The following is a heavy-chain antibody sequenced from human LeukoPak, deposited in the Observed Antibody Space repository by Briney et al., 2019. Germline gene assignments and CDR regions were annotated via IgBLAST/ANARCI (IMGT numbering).Heavy chain of an antibody. J-gene: IGHJ4*02. CDR2: INKRGST. CDR3: ARGSIYYGDSSVYFDY. D-gene: IGHD3-22*01. Sequence: PSQTLSLTCAVDSGSFSGYFWTYVRQPPGMWLEWIGEINKRGSTNYNPSLKSRVTMSVDTSKNQFSLRLSSVTAADTAVYYCARGSIYYGDSSVYFDYWAQGTLVTVSS. CDR1: SGSFSGYF. V-gene: IGHV4-34*01.